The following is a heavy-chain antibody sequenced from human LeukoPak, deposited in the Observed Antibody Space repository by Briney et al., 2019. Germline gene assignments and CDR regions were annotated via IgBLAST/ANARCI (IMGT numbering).Heavy chain of an antibody. V-gene: IGHV3-33*01. J-gene: IGHJ4*02. CDR1: GFTFSSYG. CDR3: AREVIGYSYGLDY. D-gene: IGHD5-18*01. CDR2: IWYDGSNK. Sequence: GGSLRLSCAASGFTFSSYGMHWVRQAPGKGLEWVAVIWYDGSNKYYADSVKGRFTISGDNSKNTLYLQMNSLRAEDTAVYYCAREVIGYSYGLDYWGQGTLVTVSS.